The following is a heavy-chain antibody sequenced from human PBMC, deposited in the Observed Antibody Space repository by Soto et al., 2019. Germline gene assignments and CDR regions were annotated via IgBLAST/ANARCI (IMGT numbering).Heavy chain of an antibody. CDR1: GYTLTELS. CDR3: ATGYCSTTSCYASFDT. J-gene: IGHJ3*02. Sequence: ASVKVSCKVSGYTLTELSMHWVRQAPGKGLEWMGGFDPEDGETIYAQKFQGRVTMTEDTSTDTAYMELSSLRSEDTAVYYCATGYCSTTSCYASFDTLGQGTMITVSS. CDR2: FDPEDGET. V-gene: IGHV1-24*01. D-gene: IGHD2-2*01.